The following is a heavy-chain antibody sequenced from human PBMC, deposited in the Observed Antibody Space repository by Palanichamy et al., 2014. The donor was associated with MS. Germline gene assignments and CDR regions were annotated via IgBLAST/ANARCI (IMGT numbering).Heavy chain of an antibody. CDR1: GYTFTGYY. Sequence: QVQLVQSGAEVKKPGASVKVSCKASGYTFTGYYIHWVRQAPGQGLEWMAWINPNNGGTDYAQKFQGRVTMTRDTPISTAYTELSSLRSDDTAVYYCARRIVGATTHFDYWGQGTLVTVSS. D-gene: IGHD1-26*01. J-gene: IGHJ4*02. V-gene: IGHV1-2*02. CDR2: INPNNGGT. CDR3: ARRIVGATTHFDY.